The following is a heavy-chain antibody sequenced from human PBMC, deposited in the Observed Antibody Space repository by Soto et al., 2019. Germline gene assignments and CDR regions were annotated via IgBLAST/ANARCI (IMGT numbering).Heavy chain of an antibody. CDR2: ISGSGGST. Sequence: VQLLESGGGLVQPGGSLRLSCVASGFTFSSYAMSWVRQAPGKGLEWVSAISGSGGSTYYADSVKGRFTISRDNSKNTLYLQINSLRAEHTAVYYCAKVNYDFWSSYSQYNWFAPWGQGTLVTVSS. V-gene: IGHV3-23*01. CDR1: GFTFSSYA. CDR3: AKVNYDFWSSYSQYNWFAP. J-gene: IGHJ5*02. D-gene: IGHD3-3*01.